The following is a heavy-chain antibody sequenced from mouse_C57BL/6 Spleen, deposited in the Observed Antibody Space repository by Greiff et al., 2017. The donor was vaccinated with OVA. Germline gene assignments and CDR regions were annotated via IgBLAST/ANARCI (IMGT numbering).Heavy chain of an antibody. J-gene: IGHJ1*03. CDR2: INPGSGGT. D-gene: IGHD1-1*01. CDR1: GYAFTNYL. CDR3: ARNYYGGFDV. Sequence: VQLQQSGAELVRPGTSVKVSCKASGYAFTNYLIEWVKQRPGQGLEWIGVINPGSGGTNYNEKFKGKATLTADKSSSTAYMQLSSLTSEDSAVYFCARNYYGGFDVWGTGTTVTVSS. V-gene: IGHV1-54*01.